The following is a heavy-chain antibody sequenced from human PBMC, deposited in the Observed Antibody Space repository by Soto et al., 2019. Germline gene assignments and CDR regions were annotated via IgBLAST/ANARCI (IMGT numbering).Heavy chain of an antibody. J-gene: IGHJ4*02. Sequence: PSETLSLTCTVSGGSISSSSYYWGWIRQPPGKGLEWIGSIYYSGSTYYNPSLKSRVTISVDTSKNQFSLKLSSVTAADTAVYYCARLTVVTPNFDYWGQGTLVTVSS. CDR3: ARLTVVTPNFDY. D-gene: IGHD2-21*02. V-gene: IGHV4-39*01. CDR1: GGSISSSSYY. CDR2: IYYSGST.